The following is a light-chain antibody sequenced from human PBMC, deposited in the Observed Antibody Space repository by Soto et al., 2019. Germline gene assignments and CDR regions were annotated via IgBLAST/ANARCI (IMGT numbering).Light chain of an antibody. CDR1: SSDVGGYNY. CDR3: SSYTSSSTSRV. J-gene: IGLJ2*01. V-gene: IGLV2-11*01. CDR2: DVT. Sequence: SVLTQPRSVSGSPGQSVTISCTGTSSDVGGYNYVSWYQQHPGKAPKLMIYDVTTRPSGVPDRFSGSKSGNTASLTISGLQAEDEADYYCSSYTSSSTSRVFGGGTKVTVL.